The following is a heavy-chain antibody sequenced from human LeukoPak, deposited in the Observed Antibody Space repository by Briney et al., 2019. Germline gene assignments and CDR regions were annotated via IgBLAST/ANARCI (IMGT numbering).Heavy chain of an antibody. Sequence: GGSLRLSCAASGFTFSSYGMSWVRQAPGKGLEWVSAISGSGGSTYYADSVKGRFTISRDNSKNTLYLQMNSLRAEDTAVYYCAKGGDSGYYFERQNWFDPWGQGTLVTVSS. CDR1: GFTFSSYG. D-gene: IGHD3-22*01. CDR2: ISGSGGST. CDR3: AKGGDSGYYFERQNWFDP. V-gene: IGHV3-23*01. J-gene: IGHJ5*02.